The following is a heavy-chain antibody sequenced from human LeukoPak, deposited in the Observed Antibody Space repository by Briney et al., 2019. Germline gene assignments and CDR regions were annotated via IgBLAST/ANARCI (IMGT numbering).Heavy chain of an antibody. V-gene: IGHV3-23*01. J-gene: IGHJ4*02. D-gene: IGHD2-2*01. CDR1: GFPFSTYV. CDR2: AGASGGST. CDR3: SRGPDRGPSDY. Sequence: GSLRLSFAVSGFPFSTYVMRWVRPAPGKGLEWVSSAGASGGSTYYADSVKGRFTISRDNSKNTLYLQMDSLRVDDTAVYFCSRGPDRGPSDYWGQGTPVTVSS.